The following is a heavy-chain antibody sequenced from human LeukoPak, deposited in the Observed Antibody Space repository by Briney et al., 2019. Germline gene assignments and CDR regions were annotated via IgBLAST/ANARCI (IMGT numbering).Heavy chain of an antibody. CDR2: IKQGGGER. V-gene: IGHV3-7*01. CDR1: GLTFSSHW. CDR3: ARKYSSGWYYFDY. Sequence: PGGSLRLSCAASGLTFSSHWMNWVRQAPGKGLEWVANIKQGGGERNYVDSVKGRFTISRDSAKNSLYLQMNSLRAEDTAVYYCARKYSSGWYYFDYWGQATLVTVSS. D-gene: IGHD6-19*01. J-gene: IGHJ4*02.